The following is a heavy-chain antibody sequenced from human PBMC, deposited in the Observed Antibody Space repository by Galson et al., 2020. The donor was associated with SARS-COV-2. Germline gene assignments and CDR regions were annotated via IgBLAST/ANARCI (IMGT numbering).Heavy chain of an antibody. V-gene: IGHV3-33*06. J-gene: IGHJ4*02. CDR1: GFTFSSYG. Sequence: GESLKISCAASGFTFSSYGMHWVRQAPGKGLERVAVIWYDGSNKYYADSAKGRFTISRDNSKNTLNLQMNSLRAEDTAVYYCAKDPSEEAVAGTGYFDYWGQGTLVTVSS. CDR2: IWYDGSNK. D-gene: IGHD6-19*01. CDR3: AKDPSEEAVAGTGYFDY.